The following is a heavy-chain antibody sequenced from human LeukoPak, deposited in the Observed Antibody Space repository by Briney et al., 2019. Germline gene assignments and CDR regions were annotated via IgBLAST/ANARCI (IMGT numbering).Heavy chain of an antibody. CDR1: GGSITGYY. V-gene: IGHV4-4*07. Sequence: SETLSLTCTVSGGSITGYYWNWIRQPAGQGLEWLGRVYSSGVGNYNPSLTSRVTMSVDTSKNQFSLKLTSLTAADTVVYYCAREEFLHEIDSSGYFVYWGQGTLVTVSS. CDR3: AREEFLHEIDSSGYFVY. J-gene: IGHJ4*02. CDR2: VYSSGVG. D-gene: IGHD3-22*01.